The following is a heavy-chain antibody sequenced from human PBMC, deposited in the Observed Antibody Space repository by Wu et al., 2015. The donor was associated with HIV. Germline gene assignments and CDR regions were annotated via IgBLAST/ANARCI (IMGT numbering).Heavy chain of an antibody. V-gene: IGHV1-69*12. Sequence: QVQLVQSGAEVKKPGSSVKVSCKASGGTFSSYAISWVRQAPGQGLEWMGGIIPIFGTANYAQKFQGRVTITADESTSTAYMELSSLRSEDTAVYYCATYPRIAARLRYYYYYMDVWGKGTTVTVSS. D-gene: IGHD6-6*01. CDR2: IIPIFGTA. J-gene: IGHJ6*03. CDR3: ATYPRIAARLRYYYYYMDV. CDR1: GGTFSSYA.